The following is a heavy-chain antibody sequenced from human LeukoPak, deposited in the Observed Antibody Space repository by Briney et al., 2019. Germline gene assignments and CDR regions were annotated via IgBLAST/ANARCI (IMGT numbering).Heavy chain of an antibody. CDR1: GFTSSKDW. CDR3: ARERDSGYDSLYYYYYMDV. Sequence: GGSLRLSCAVSGFTSSKDWMSWVRQAPGKGLEGVANIKQDGSEKNYVDSVKGRFTVSRDNAKNSLYLQMNSLRVEDTAVYYCARERDSGYDSLYYYYYMDVWGKGTTVTVSS. CDR2: IKQDGSEK. V-gene: IGHV3-7*01. D-gene: IGHD5-12*01. J-gene: IGHJ6*03.